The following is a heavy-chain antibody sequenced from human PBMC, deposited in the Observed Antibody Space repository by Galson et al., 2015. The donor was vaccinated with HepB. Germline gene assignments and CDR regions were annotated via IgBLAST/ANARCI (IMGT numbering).Heavy chain of an antibody. V-gene: IGHV3-7*03. CDR3: ARFGYYYGSGDFDY. D-gene: IGHD3-10*01. Sequence: SLRLSCAASGFTFSSYWMSWVRQAPGKGLEWVANIKQDGSEKYYVDSVKGRFTISRDNAKNSLYLQMNSLRAEDTAVYYCARFGYYYGSGDFDYWGQGTLVTVSS. CDR1: GFTFSSYW. CDR2: IKQDGSEK. J-gene: IGHJ4*02.